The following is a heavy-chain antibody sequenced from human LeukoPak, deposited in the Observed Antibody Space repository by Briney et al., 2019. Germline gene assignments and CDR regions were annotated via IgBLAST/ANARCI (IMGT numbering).Heavy chain of an antibody. CDR3: ARDGWPVAGTAPTLDY. CDR2: ISAYNGNT. V-gene: IGHV1-18*01. Sequence: GASVKVSCKASGYTFTSYGISWVRQAPGQGLEWMGWISAYNGNTNYAQKLQGRVTMITDTSTSTAYMELRSLRSDDTAVYYCARDGWPVAGTAPTLDYWGQGTLVTVSS. D-gene: IGHD6-19*01. CDR1: GYTFTSYG. J-gene: IGHJ4*02.